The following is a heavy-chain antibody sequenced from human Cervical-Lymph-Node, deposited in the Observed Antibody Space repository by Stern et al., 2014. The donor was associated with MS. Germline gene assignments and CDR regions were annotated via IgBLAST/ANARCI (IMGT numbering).Heavy chain of an antibody. Sequence: QVQLVQSGPGLVKPSQTLSLTCTVSGGSISSSGYYWSWIRQPADKGLEWIGSIHDIGGTYYNPSHKSRVPTSTETAKTPFTLQLTSVTAADTAVYYCATTRWDLFTWNWFDPWGQGTLVTVSS. D-gene: IGHD1-26*01. J-gene: IGHJ5*02. CDR3: ATTRWDLFTWNWFDP. V-gene: IGHV4-61*02. CDR1: GGSISSSGYY. CDR2: IHDIGGT.